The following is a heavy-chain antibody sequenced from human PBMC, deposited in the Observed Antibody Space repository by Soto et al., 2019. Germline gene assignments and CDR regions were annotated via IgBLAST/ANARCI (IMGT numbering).Heavy chain of an antibody. Sequence: SLRLSCAASGFTFSNYAMSWVRQAPGKGLQWVSTISGSGASTYYGDSVKGRFTLSRDNSENTLFLQMDSLRAEDTAVYYCAKGDLLTGVAHCDYGGQGTLVTVSS. CDR2: ISGSGAST. D-gene: IGHD7-27*01. CDR3: AKGDLLTGVAHCDY. J-gene: IGHJ4*02. CDR1: GFTFSNYA. V-gene: IGHV3-23*01.